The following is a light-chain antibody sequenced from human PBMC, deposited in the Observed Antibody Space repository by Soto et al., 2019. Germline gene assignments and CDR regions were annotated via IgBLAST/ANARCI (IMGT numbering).Light chain of an antibody. CDR3: QHRSNWPLT. CDR1: QSVSSY. J-gene: IGKJ4*01. CDR2: DAS. Sequence: EIVLTQSPATLSLSPGERATLSCRASQSVSSYLAWYQQKPGQAPRLLIYDASNRATGIPARFSGSGSGTDFTLTISSLEPEHFAVYYCQHRSNWPLTLGGGTKVEIK. V-gene: IGKV3-11*01.